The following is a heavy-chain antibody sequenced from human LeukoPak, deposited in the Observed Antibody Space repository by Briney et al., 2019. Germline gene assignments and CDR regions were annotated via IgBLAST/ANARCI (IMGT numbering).Heavy chain of an antibody. CDR1: GGSFSGYY. CDR2: INHSGST. V-gene: IGHV4-34*01. Sequence: PSETLSLTCAVYGGSFSGYYWSWIRQPPGKGLEWVGEINHSGSTNYNPSLESRVTISVDTSKNQFSLKLSSVPAADTAVYYCARVGELTGDQRRGYYFDYWGQGTLVTVSS. CDR3: ARVGELTGDQRRGYYFDY. D-gene: IGHD7-27*01. J-gene: IGHJ4*02.